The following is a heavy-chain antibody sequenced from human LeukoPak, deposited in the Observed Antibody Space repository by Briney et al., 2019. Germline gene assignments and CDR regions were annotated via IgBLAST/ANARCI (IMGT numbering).Heavy chain of an antibody. V-gene: IGHV1-69*04. Sequence: SVKVSCKASGGTFSSYAISWVRQAPGQGLEWMGRIIPILGIANYAQKFQGRVTITADKSTITSYMELSSLRSEDTAVYYCARDRIEMTTNDAFDIWGQGTVVTVSS. CDR1: GGTFSSYA. J-gene: IGHJ3*02. CDR3: ARDRIEMTTNDAFDI. CDR2: IIPILGIA. D-gene: IGHD5-24*01.